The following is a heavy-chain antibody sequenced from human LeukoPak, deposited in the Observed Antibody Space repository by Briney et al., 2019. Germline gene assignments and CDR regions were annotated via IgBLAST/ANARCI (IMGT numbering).Heavy chain of an antibody. CDR3: AKAGVRYSSSWAEYFQH. J-gene: IGHJ1*01. V-gene: IGHV3-23*01. Sequence: GGSLRLSCAASGFTFSSYAMSWVRRAPGKGLEWVSAISGSGGSTYYADSVKGRFTISRDNSKNTLYLQMNSLRAEDTAVYYCAKAGVRYSSSWAEYFQHWGQGTLVTVSS. CDR2: ISGSGGST. D-gene: IGHD6-13*01. CDR1: GFTFSSYA.